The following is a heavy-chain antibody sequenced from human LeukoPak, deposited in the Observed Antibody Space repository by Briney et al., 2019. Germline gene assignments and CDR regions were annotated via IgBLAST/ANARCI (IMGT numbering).Heavy chain of an antibody. Sequence: ASVKVSCKGSGYTFTKYAISWVRQAPGQGLEYMGWIDTNTGNPTYAQGFTGRFVFSLDTSVSTAYLQISSLKADDSAIYFCANCYDSSGFLAYWGQGTLVTVSS. CDR1: GYTFTKYA. CDR2: IDTNTGNP. V-gene: IGHV7-4-1*02. J-gene: IGHJ4*02. CDR3: ANCYDSSGFLAY. D-gene: IGHD3-22*01.